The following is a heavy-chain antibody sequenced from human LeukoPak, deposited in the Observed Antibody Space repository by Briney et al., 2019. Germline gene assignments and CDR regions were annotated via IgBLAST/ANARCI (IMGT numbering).Heavy chain of an antibody. CDR3: AGARGSWYTY. CDR2: IYYSGST. D-gene: IGHD6-13*01. J-gene: IGHJ4*02. Sequence: SETLSLTCTVSGGSISSYYWSWIRQPPGKGLEWIGYIYYSGSTNYNPSLKSRVTISVDTSKNQFSLKLSSVTATDTAVCYCAGARGSWYTYWGQGTLVTVSS. CDR1: GGSISSYY. V-gene: IGHV4-59*12.